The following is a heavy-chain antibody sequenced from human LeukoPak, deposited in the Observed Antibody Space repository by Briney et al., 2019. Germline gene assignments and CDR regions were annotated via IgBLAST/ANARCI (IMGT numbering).Heavy chain of an antibody. D-gene: IGHD1-1*01. CDR3: ARELNWDADY. V-gene: IGHV3-7*04. J-gene: IGHJ4*02. CDR1: GFTFSSYR. Sequence: GGSLRLSCAASGFTFSSYRMNRVRQAPGKGLEWVAHIKEDGSDKYHVDSVKGRFTISRDNAKNSLYLQMNSLRAEDTAVYYCARELNWDADYWGQGTLVTVSS. CDR2: IKEDGSDK.